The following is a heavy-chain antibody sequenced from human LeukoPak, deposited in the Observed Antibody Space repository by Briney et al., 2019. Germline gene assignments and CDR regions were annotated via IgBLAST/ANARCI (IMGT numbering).Heavy chain of an antibody. D-gene: IGHD3-10*01. V-gene: IGHV1-69*06. J-gene: IGHJ4*02. CDR3: ATNYFGPFDY. CDR2: IIPIFGTA. CDR1: GGTFSSYA. Sequence: ASVKVSCKASGGTFSSYAISWVRQAPGQGLEWMGGIIPIFGTANYAQKFQGRVTITADKSTSTAYMELSSLRSEDTAVYYCATNYFGPFDYWGQGTLVTVSS.